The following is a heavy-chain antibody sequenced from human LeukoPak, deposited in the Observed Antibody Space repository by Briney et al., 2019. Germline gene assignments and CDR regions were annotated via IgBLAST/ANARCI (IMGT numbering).Heavy chain of an antibody. CDR1: GGSISSGDYY. J-gene: IGHJ4*02. CDR3: ARARVAVAGTLDYFDY. Sequence: SETLSLTCTVSGGSISSGDYYWSWIRQPPGKGLEWIGYIYYSGSTYYNPSLKSRVTISVDTSKNQFSLKLSSVTAADTAVYYCARARVAVAGTLDYFDYWGQGTLVTVSS. V-gene: IGHV4-30-4*01. CDR2: IYYSGST. D-gene: IGHD6-19*01.